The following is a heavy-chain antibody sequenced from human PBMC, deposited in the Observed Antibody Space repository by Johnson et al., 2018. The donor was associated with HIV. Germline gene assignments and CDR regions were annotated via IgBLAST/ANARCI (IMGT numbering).Heavy chain of an antibody. D-gene: IGHD4-17*01. J-gene: IGHJ3*02. CDR1: GFTFSCSA. CDR3: ATHLSYYGDSLTVDGFDI. CDR2: IRTKANSYAT. Sequence: VQLVESGGGVVQPGRSLKLSCAASGFTFSCSAMHWVRQASGKGLEWVGRIRTKANSYATAYAASVKGRFTISRDDSKTTADLQMNSRRAEDTAVYSGATHLSYYGDSLTVDGFDIWGRGTMVTVSS. V-gene: IGHV3-73*01.